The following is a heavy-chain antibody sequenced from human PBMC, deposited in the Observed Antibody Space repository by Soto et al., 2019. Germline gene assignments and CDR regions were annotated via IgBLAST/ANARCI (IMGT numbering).Heavy chain of an antibody. CDR1: GFTVSNHY. CDR3: ARGGLRENLIDY. D-gene: IGHD3-16*01. V-gene: IGHV3-53*01. J-gene: IGHJ4*02. CDR2: LYSGGST. Sequence: DVQLVESGGGLIQPGGSLRLSCAASGFTVSNHYMSWVRQAPGKGLEWVSILYSGGSTYYADSVRGRFTISRDNSQNTLSLQMNSLRAEDTAVYYCARGGLRENLIDYWGQGTLVTVSS.